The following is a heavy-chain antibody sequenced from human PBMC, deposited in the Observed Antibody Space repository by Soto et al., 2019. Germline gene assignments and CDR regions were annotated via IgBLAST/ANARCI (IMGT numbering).Heavy chain of an antibody. CDR1: GYTFTSYG. D-gene: IGHD5-18*01. CDR2: ISAYNGNT. J-gene: IGHJ6*02. V-gene: IGHV1-18*01. Sequence: DSVQVSCKASGYTFTSYGISWVRQAPGRGLEWMGWISAYNGNTNYAQKLQGRVTMTTDTSTSTAYMELRSLRSDDAAVYDCARDQQCYGFVNYYYGMDGWGQGTTVTVSS. CDR3: ARDQQCYGFVNYYYGMDG.